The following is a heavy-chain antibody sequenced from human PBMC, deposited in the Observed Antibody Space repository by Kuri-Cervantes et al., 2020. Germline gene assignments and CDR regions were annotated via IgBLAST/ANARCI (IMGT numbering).Heavy chain of an antibody. Sequence: GESLKISCAASGFTFSDYYMSWIRQAPGKGLEWVSYISSSGSTIYYADSVKGRFTISRDNAKNSLHLQMNSLRAEDTAVYYCARAVVVPAAPKHGAFDIWGQGTMVTVSS. CDR2: ISSSGSTI. CDR3: ARAVVVPAAPKHGAFDI. CDR1: GFTFSDYY. D-gene: IGHD2-2*01. J-gene: IGHJ3*02. V-gene: IGHV3-11*01.